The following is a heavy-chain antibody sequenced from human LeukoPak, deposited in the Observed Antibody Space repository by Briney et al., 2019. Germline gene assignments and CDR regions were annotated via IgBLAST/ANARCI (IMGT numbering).Heavy chain of an antibody. CDR1: GYTFTGYY. V-gene: IGHV1-2*02. CDR3: ARDSRYCSGGSCYSPLDAFDI. Sequence: ASVKVSCKASGYTFTGYYMHWVRQAPGQGPEWMGWINPNSGGTNYAQKFQGRVTMTRDTSISTAYMELNRLRSDGTAVYYCARDSRYCSGGSCYSPLDAFDIWGQGTMVTVSS. CDR2: INPNSGGT. D-gene: IGHD2-15*01. J-gene: IGHJ3*02.